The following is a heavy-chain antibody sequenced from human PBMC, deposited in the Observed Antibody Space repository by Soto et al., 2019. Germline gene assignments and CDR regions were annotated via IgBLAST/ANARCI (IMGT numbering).Heavy chain of an antibody. CDR1: GYTLTELS. CDR2: FDPEDGET. CDR3: ATSYYYDSSGSPGGGAFDI. J-gene: IGHJ3*02. V-gene: IGHV1-24*01. Sequence: GASVKVSCKVSGYTLTELSMHWVRQAPGKGLEWMGGFDPEDGETIYAQKFQGRVTMTEDTSTDTAYMELSSLRSEDTAVYYCATSYYYDSSGSPGGGAFDIWGQGTMVTVSS. D-gene: IGHD3-22*01.